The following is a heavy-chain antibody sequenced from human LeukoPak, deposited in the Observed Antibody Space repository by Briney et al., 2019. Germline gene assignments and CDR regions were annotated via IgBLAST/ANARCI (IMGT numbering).Heavy chain of an antibody. Sequence: GGSLSLSCAASGFTFSSSAMIWVRQAPGKGLEWVSTITTSGGSTSFADSVKGRFTISRDNAKNSLYLQMNSLRAEDTALYYCAKSGDYERPVFDYWGQGTLVTVSS. CDR1: GFTFSSSA. CDR3: AKSGDYERPVFDY. J-gene: IGHJ4*02. V-gene: IGHV3-23*01. D-gene: IGHD4-17*01. CDR2: ITTSGGST.